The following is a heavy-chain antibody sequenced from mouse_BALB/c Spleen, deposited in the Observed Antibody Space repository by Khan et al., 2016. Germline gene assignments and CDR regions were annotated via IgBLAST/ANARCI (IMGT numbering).Heavy chain of an antibody. CDR2: IQYSGIT. V-gene: IGHV3-1*02. CDR3: ARSNAY. CDR1: GYSITSGYN. Sequence: EVKLEEPGPDLVKPSQSLSLTCTVTGYSITSGYNWHWIRQFPGNKPEWMGYIQYSGITHYNPSLTSRISITRDTSKNRFYLQLNSVTTEETAKFYRARSNAYWCREALVTIS. J-gene: IGHJ3*01.